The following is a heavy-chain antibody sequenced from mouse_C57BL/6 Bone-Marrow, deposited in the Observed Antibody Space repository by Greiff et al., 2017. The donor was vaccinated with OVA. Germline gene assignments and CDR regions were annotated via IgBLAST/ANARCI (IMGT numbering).Heavy chain of an antibody. Sequence: QVQLQQPGAELVKPGASVKVSCKASGYTFTNYWMHWVKQRPGQGLEWIGEIDPSDSYTNYNQKFKGKSTLTVDKSSSTAYMQLSSLTSEDSAVYYCARGSYWGQGTSVTVSS. CDR1: GYTFTNYW. CDR2: IDPSDSYT. V-gene: IGHV1-69*01. J-gene: IGHJ4*01. CDR3: ARGSY.